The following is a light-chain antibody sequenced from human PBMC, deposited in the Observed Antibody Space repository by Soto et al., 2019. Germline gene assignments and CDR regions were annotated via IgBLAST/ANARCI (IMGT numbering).Light chain of an antibody. CDR1: GSGVGGYNY. V-gene: IGLV2-8*01. Sequence: QSALTQPPSASGSPGQSVTISCTGTGSGVGGYNYVSWYQQHPGKAPKLIIYEVSQRPSGVPDRFSGSKSGNTASLTVSGLQAEDEADYYCSSYAGSNFWVFGGGTKLTVL. CDR3: SSYAGSNFWV. CDR2: EVS. J-gene: IGLJ3*02.